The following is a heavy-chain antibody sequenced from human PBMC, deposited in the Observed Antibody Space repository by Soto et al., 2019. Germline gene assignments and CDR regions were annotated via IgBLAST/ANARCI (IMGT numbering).Heavy chain of an antibody. D-gene: IGHD4-4*01. J-gene: IGHJ5*02. CDR3: ARAPYSNGCSRVDL. CDR1: GFTCSGYW. V-gene: IGHV3-7*03. Sequence: QLVEYGGGWVQPGGSLRLSCEDSGFTCSGYWMSWGRQATGKGLEWVAEIKHDGSVQYYVDSVEGRFTTSSDNAKKLLYLLMNGLRAEDEALSYCARAPYSNGCSRVDLWGQGTLVTVSS. CDR2: IKHDGSVQ.